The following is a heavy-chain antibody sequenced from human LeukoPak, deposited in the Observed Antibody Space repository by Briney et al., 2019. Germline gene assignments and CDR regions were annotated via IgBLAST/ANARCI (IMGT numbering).Heavy chain of an antibody. D-gene: IGHD3-22*01. V-gene: IGHV3-9*03. CDR3: ANVNACYDSSGGRGFDY. Sequence: AGGSLRLPCAVCGFTFEEYDMQGVREAPGKGWEGVSGMSWNSGSIVYADSVKGRYTISRDNAENSLYLQMNSLRAEDMDLYCCANVNACYDSSGGRGFDYWGQGTLVTVSS. CDR1: GFTFEEYD. CDR2: MSWNSGSI. J-gene: IGHJ4*02.